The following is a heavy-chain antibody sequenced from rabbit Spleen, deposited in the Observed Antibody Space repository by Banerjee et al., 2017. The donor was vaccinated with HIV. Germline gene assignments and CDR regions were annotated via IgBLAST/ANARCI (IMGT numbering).Heavy chain of an antibody. CDR2: ISTRDGST. CDR1: GFSFSGSYW. V-gene: IGHV1S43*01. J-gene: IGHJ6*01. Sequence: QEHLKESGGGLVQPGGSLKLSCTASGFSFSGSYWICWVRQAPGKGLEVIAWISTRDGSTWYASWVNGRFTISRSTSLNTVDLKMTSLTAADTATYFCARDSGSSFSSYGMDLWGQGTLVTVS. D-gene: IGHD8-1*01. CDR3: ARDSGSSFSSYGMDL.